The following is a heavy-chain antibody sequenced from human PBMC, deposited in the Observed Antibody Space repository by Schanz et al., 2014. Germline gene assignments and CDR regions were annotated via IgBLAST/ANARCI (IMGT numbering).Heavy chain of an antibody. D-gene: IGHD3-10*01. CDR3: ARIGGSVFDS. V-gene: IGHV3-23*01. CDR2: ISASGGDT. Sequence: DVHLLESGGGLVQPGGSLRLSCAASEFTFSTDAMSWVRQAPGKGLEWLSVISASGGDTYYADSVKGRFTISRDNSKNSLYLQMNSLRAEDTAVYYCARIGGSVFDSWGQGTLVTVSS. CDR1: EFTFSTDA. J-gene: IGHJ4*02.